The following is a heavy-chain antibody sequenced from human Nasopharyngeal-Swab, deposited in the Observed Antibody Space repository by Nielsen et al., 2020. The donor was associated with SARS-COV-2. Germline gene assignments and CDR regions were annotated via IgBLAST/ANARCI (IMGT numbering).Heavy chain of an antibody. Sequence: EYLKIYCTASGFTVRSYYISWVRQPPGKGLECVSVIESGGSTYYADSVMGRFTISRDNSKNTVYLQLRRLRHNDTAVYFSVRDHPPLETTGTNYFDYSRQGALVTVSS. J-gene: IGHJ4*02. V-gene: IGHV3-66*01. D-gene: IGHD6-13*01. CDR2: IESGGST. CDR1: GFTVRSYY. CDR3: VRDHPPLETTGTNYFDY.